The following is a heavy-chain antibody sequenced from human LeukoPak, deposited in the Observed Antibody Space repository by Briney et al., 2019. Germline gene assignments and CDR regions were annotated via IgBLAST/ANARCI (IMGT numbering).Heavy chain of an antibody. Sequence: SVKVSCKASGGTFSSYAISWVRQAPGQGLEWMGGIIPIFGTANYAQKFQGRVTITADESTSTAYMELSSLRSEDTAVYYCARDGIEYGSGNFYSIGIDVWGQGTTVTVSS. CDR2: IIPIFGTA. CDR1: GGTFSSYA. J-gene: IGHJ6*02. D-gene: IGHD3-10*01. CDR3: ARDGIEYGSGNFYSIGIDV. V-gene: IGHV1-69*01.